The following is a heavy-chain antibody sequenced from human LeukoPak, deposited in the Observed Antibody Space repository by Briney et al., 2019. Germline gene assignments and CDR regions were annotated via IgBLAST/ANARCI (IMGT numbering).Heavy chain of an antibody. CDR1: GYTFTSYD. D-gene: IGHD3-3*01. Sequence: GASVKVSCKASGYTFTSYDINWVRQAPGQGLEWMGWMNPNSGNTGYAQKFQGRVTITADKSTSTAYMELSSLRSEDTAVYYCARRVREGDFAVFDPWGQGTLVTVSS. CDR3: ARRVREGDFAVFDP. CDR2: MNPNSGNT. V-gene: IGHV1-8*01. J-gene: IGHJ5*02.